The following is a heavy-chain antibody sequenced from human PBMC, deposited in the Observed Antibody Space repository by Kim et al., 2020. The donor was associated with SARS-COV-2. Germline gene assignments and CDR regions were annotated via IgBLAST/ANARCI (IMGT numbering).Heavy chain of an antibody. CDR2: ISAYNGNT. CDR1: GYTFTSYG. Sequence: ASVKVSCKASGYTFTSYGISWVRQAPGQGLEWMGWISAYNGNTNYAQKLQGRVTMTTDTSTSTAYMELRSLRSDDTAVYYCARTSRYYYDSSGYYYTWGQGTLVTVSS. D-gene: IGHD3-22*01. CDR3: ARTSRYYYDSSGYYYT. V-gene: IGHV1-18*01. J-gene: IGHJ4*02.